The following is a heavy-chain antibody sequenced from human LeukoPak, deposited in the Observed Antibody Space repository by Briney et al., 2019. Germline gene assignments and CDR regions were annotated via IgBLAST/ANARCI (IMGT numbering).Heavy chain of an antibody. CDR2: INHSGST. CDR1: GGSFSGYY. D-gene: IGHD3-3*01. V-gene: IGHV4-34*01. Sequence: SETLSLTCAVYGGSFSGYYWSWIRQPPGKGLEWIGEINHSGSTNYNPSLKSRVTISVDTSKNQFSLKLSSVTAADTAVYYCARGMVSNYDFWSGYYRGSGYFDYWGQGTLVTVSS. J-gene: IGHJ4*02. CDR3: ARGMVSNYDFWSGYYRGSGYFDY.